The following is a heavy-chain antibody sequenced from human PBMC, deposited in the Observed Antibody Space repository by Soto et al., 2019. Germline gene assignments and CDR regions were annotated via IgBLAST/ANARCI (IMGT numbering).Heavy chain of an antibody. D-gene: IGHD3-16*01. CDR2: ISSNSGSI. CDR3: AKDTRLGPPGVFDY. CDR1: GFTFVDYA. Sequence: PGGSLRRSFAASGFTFVDYAIHRVRQAPGKGLEWVSGISSNSGSIGYADSVKGRFTISRDNAQTALYLQMNSLGAEDTALYYCAKDTRLGPPGVFDYWGQGTLVTVSS. V-gene: IGHV3-9*01. J-gene: IGHJ4*02.